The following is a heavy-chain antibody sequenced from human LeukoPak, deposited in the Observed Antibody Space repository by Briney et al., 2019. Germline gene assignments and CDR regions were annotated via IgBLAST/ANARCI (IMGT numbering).Heavy chain of an antibody. Sequence: SETLSLTCSVSGGSISGYYWSWIRQPPGKELEWIGYIYYSGSTNYNPSLKSRVTMSVDTSKNQFSLKLSSVTAADTAVYYCARYGLAYTYDFWGQGTLVTVSS. CDR3: ARYGLAYTYDF. CDR2: IYYSGST. J-gene: IGHJ4*02. CDR1: GGSISGYY. V-gene: IGHV4-59*01. D-gene: IGHD3-16*01.